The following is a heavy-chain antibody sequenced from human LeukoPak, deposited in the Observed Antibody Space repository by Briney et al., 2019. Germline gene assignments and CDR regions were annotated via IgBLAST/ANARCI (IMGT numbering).Heavy chain of an antibody. CDR1: GGSFSGYY. V-gene: IGHV4-34*01. J-gene: IGHJ4*02. CDR3: ARPRRDGYHIDY. D-gene: IGHD5-24*01. Sequence: SETLSLTCAVYGGSFSGYYWGWIRQPPGKGLEWIGSIYYSGSTYYNPSLKSRVIISVDTSENQFSLKMSSVTAADTAVYYCARPRRDGYHIDYWGQGTLVTVSS. CDR2: IYYSGST.